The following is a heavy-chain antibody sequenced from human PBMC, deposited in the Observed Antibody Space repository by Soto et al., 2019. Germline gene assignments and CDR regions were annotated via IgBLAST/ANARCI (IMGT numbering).Heavy chain of an antibody. CDR2: IYYSGST. CDR3: ARQLPPYDILTDNAFDI. J-gene: IGHJ3*02. Sequence: SETLSLTCTVSGVSISSGDFCWSWIRQPPGKGLEWIGYIYYSGSTYYNPSLKSRVTTSVDTSKNQFSLKLSSVTAADTAVYYCARQLPPYDILTDNAFDIWGQGTMVTVSS. CDR1: GVSISSGDFC. V-gene: IGHV4-30-4*01. D-gene: IGHD3-9*01.